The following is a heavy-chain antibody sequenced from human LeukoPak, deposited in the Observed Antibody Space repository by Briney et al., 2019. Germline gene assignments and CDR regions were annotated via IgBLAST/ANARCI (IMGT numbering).Heavy chain of an antibody. Sequence: GGSLRLSCAASGFIFSNYAMSWVRQAPGKGLEWVSAISDRDGGTYYADSVKGRFTVSRDNPKNTLYLQMNTLRVEDTAVYYCARWGDYDILTDYYDSDHWGLGTLVTVSS. J-gene: IGHJ5*02. V-gene: IGHV3-23*01. CDR2: ISDRDGGT. CDR3: ARWGDYDILTDYYDSDH. CDR1: GFIFSNYA. D-gene: IGHD3-9*01.